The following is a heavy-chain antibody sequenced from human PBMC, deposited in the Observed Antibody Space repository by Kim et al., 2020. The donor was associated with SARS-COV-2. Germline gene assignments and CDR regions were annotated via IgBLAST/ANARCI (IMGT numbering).Heavy chain of an antibody. J-gene: IGHJ4*02. Sequence: GGSLRLSCAASGFTFSSYAMHWVRQAPGKGLEWVAVISYDGSNKYYADSVKGRFTISRDNSKNTLYLQMNSLRAEDTAVYYCARDGSSIAARPTPLDYWGQGTLVTVSS. CDR3: ARDGSSIAARPTPLDY. V-gene: IGHV3-30-3*01. D-gene: IGHD6-6*01. CDR2: ISYDGSNK. CDR1: GFTFSSYA.